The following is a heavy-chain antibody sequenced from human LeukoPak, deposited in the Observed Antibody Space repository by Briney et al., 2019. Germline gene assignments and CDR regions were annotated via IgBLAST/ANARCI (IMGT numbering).Heavy chain of an antibody. CDR3: ARGKIWSPVYLSH. D-gene: IGHD3-10*01. CDR1: GGSISSSY. J-gene: IGHJ4*02. Sequence: SETLSLTCTVSGGSISSSYWSWIRQPPGKGLEWIGNIYSSGTTNYNPSLKSRVTISMDTSKNQFSLKLSSVTAADTAVYYCARGKIWSPVYLSHWGQGTLVTVSS. CDR2: IYSSGTT. V-gene: IGHV4-59*01.